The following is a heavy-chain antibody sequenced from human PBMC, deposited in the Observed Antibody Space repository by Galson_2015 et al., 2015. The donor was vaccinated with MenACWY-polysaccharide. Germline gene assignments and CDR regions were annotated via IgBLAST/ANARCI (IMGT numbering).Heavy chain of an antibody. CDR1: GFSFSAYG. J-gene: IGHJ4*02. D-gene: IGHD6-13*01. CDR2: SGSGGGL. Sequence: SLRLSCAASGFSFSAYGMSWVRQAPGRGLEWVSGSGSGGGLYYADSVRGRFTVSRDNSNTTLYLQMNNLRAEDTAVYYCAKVGPRSSWTMGLDYWGQGTLVTVSS. V-gene: IGHV3-23*01. CDR3: AKVGPRSSWTMGLDY.